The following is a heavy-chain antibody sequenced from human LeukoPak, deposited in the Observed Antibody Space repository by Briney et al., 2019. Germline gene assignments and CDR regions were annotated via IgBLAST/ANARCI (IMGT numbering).Heavy chain of an antibody. V-gene: IGHV3-43*02. Sequence: GGSLRLSCAASGFTFDDYAMHWVRQAPGKGLEWGSLISGDGGSTYYADSGKGRFTIPRDNSKNTLYLQMNSLRAEDTAVYYCAKDLTVTTLYYFDYWGQGTLVTVSS. J-gene: IGHJ4*02. D-gene: IGHD4-11*01. CDR1: GFTFDDYA. CDR3: AKDLTVTTLYYFDY. CDR2: ISGDGGST.